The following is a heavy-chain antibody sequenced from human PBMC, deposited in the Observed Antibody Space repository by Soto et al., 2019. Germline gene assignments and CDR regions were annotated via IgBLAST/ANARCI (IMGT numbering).Heavy chain of an antibody. CDR3: ARTAAGAPRNSHYYNNGMDV. CDR1: GYTFTSYD. V-gene: IGHV1-8*01. J-gene: IGHJ6*04. CDR2: MNPNSGNT. D-gene: IGHD6-13*01. Sequence: GASVKVSCKASGYTFTSYDINWVRQATGQGLEWMGWMNPNSGNTGYAQKFQVRVTMTRNTSISTAYMELSSLRSEDTAVYYCARTAAGAPRNSHYYNNGMDVWGKGTTVPVSS.